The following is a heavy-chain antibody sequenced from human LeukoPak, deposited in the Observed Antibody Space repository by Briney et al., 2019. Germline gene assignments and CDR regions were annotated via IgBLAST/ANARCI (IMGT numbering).Heavy chain of an antibody. V-gene: IGHV3-66*02. D-gene: IGHD3-9*01. CDR2: IYSGGST. Sequence: GGSLRLSCGVCGLTVSSNYMSCVPPAPGKGREWVSVIYSGGSTYYADSVKGRFTISRDNSKNTLYLKTSGLRADDTAVYYCARVGEYYDILTGYSSWDYWGQGTLVTVSS. J-gene: IGHJ4*02. CDR3: ARVGEYYDILTGYSSWDY. CDR1: GLTVSSNY.